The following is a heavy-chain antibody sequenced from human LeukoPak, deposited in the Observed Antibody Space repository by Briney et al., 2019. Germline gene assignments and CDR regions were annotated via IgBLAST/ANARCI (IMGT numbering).Heavy chain of an antibody. CDR3: AELGITMIGGV. CDR1: GFTFSSCG. V-gene: IGHV3-48*01. D-gene: IGHD3-10*02. CDR2: ISSSSSTI. Sequence: PGGSLRLSCAASGFTFSSCGMHWVRQAPGKGLEWVSYISSSSSTIYYADSVKGRFTISRDNAKNSLYLQMNSLRAEDTAVYYCAELGITMIGGVWGKGTTVTISS. J-gene: IGHJ6*04.